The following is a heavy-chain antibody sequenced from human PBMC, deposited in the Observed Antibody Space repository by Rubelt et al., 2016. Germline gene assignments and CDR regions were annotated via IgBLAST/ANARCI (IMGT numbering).Heavy chain of an antibody. Sequence: QITLKESGPTLVKPTQTLTLTCTFSGFSLSTSGVGVGWIRQPPGKALEWLALIYWDDDKRYSPSMKSRLTITTDTSKNQVVLTMTNMDHVDTATYYCANSFTMVRGVITTPYFDYWGQGTLVTVSS. CDR3: ANSFTMVRGVITTPYFDY. V-gene: IGHV2-5*02. CDR1: GFSLSTSGVG. CDR2: IYWDDDK. D-gene: IGHD3-10*01. J-gene: IGHJ4*02.